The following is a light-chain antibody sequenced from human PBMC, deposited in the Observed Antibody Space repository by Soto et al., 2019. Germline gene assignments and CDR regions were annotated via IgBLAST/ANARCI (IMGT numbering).Light chain of an antibody. J-gene: IGKJ1*01. V-gene: IGKV3-20*01. CDR1: QSISSSS. CDR3: QHYGSSLWT. CDR2: VTS. Sequence: EIVLTQSPGTLSLSPGERATLSCRASQSISSSSLAWYQQRPGQAPRLLIYVTSSRATGIPDRFSGSGSGTDFTLTISRLEPEDVAVYYCQHYGSSLWTFGQGTKVEIK.